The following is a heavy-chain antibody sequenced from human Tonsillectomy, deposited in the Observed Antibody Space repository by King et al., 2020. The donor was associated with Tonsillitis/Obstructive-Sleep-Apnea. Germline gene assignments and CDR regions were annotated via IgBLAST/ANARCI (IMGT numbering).Heavy chain of an antibody. CDR1: GFTFSSYG. CDR2: ISHDGSNK. CDR3: AKARGWGNYHYYGMDV. Sequence: VQLVESGGGVVQPGRSLRLSCAASGFTFSSYGMHWVRQAPGKGLEWVAVISHDGSNKYYADSVKGRFTISRDNSKNTLYLQMNSLRAEDTAVYYCAKARGWGNYHYYGMDVWGQGTTVTVSS. V-gene: IGHV3-30*18. J-gene: IGHJ6*02. D-gene: IGHD7-27*01.